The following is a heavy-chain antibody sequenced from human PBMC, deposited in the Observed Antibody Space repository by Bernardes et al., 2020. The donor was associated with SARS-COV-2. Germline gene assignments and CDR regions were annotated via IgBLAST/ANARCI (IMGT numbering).Heavy chain of an antibody. Sequence: GGSLRLSCAASGFPFSSSAMGWVRQSPGKGLDWVSTISGSGSRTYYADSVKGRFTISRDNSKNTLILQMNSLRVDDTATYYCAIPGGDWGQGTLVTVSS. V-gene: IGHV3-23*01. CDR3: AIPGGD. J-gene: IGHJ4*02. CDR1: GFPFSSSA. D-gene: IGHD3-16*01. CDR2: ISGSGSRT.